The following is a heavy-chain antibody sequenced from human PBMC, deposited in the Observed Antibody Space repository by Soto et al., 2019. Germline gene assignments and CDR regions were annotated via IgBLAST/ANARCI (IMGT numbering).Heavy chain of an antibody. Sequence: QLQLQESGPGLVKPSETLSLTCTVSGGSISSSSYYWGWIRQPPGKGLEWIGSIYYSGSTYYNPSLKSRVTISVDTSKNQFSLKLSSVTAADTAVYYCARQRSAVAGPGRFDPWGQGTLVTVSS. D-gene: IGHD6-19*01. CDR2: IYYSGST. J-gene: IGHJ5*02. V-gene: IGHV4-39*01. CDR1: GGSISSSSYY. CDR3: ARQRSAVAGPGRFDP.